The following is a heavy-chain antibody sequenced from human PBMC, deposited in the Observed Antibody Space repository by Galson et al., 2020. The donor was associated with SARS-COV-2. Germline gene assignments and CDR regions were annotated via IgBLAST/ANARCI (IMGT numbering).Heavy chain of an antibody. D-gene: IGHD3-9*01. CDR2: ISGSGSRT. CDR1: GFTFSNYA. V-gene: IGHV3-23*01. Sequence: TGGSLRLSCAASGFTFSNYAMSWVRQAPGKGLEWVSGISGSGSRTDYADSVKGRFTISTDNSKNTLYLQMSSLRVEDTAVYYCAKEGASVTGDSNWFDPWGQGALVTVSS. J-gene: IGHJ5*02. CDR3: AKEGASVTGDSNWFDP.